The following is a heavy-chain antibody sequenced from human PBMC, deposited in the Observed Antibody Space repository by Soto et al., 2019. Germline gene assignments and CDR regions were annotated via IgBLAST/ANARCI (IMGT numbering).Heavy chain of an antibody. D-gene: IGHD2-2*01. CDR1: GYTFTSCY. V-gene: IGHV1-46*01. CDR2: INPSGGST. CDR3: AREGWNFVVVPAAMRLSGMDV. Sequence: ASVKVSCKASGYTFTSCYMHWVRQAPGQGLEWMGIINPSGGSTSYAQKFQGRVTMTRDTSTSTVYMELSSLRSEDTAVYYCAREGWNFVVVPAAMRLSGMDVWGQGTTVTVSS. J-gene: IGHJ6*02.